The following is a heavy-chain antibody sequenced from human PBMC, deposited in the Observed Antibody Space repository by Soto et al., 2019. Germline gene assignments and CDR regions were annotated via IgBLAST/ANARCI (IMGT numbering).Heavy chain of an antibody. D-gene: IGHD3-9*01. CDR3: AHKGPEDWPLDY. Sequence: QITLKESGPTLVRPTQTLTLTCAFSGFSLSTSGVGVGWIRQPPGKALEWLAVIYWDDSKHYSPSLRSRLTITKDTSKNQVVPTMTNMDPMDTITHPRAHKGPEDWPLDYWGQGTLVTVSS. J-gene: IGHJ4*02. V-gene: IGHV2-5*02. CDR2: IYWDDSK. CDR1: GFSLSTSGVG.